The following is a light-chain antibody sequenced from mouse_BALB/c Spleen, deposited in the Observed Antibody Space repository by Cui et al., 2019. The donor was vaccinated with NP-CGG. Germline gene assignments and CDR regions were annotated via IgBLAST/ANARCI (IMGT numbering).Light chain of an antibody. V-gene: IGLV1*01. Sequence: QSVLTQEYARTTSPGETVTLTCRSSIGAVTTSNYANWVQEKPDHLFTGLIGGTNNRAPGVPARFSGSLIGDKAALTITGAQTEDETIYFCALWYSNHWVFGGGTRLTVL. CDR3: ALWYSNHWV. CDR2: GTN. CDR1: IGAVTTSNY. J-gene: IGLJ1*01.